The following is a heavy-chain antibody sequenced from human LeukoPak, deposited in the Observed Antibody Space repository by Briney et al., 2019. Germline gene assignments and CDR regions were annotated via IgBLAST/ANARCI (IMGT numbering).Heavy chain of an antibody. V-gene: IGHV3-64*01. D-gene: IGHD3-22*01. Sequence: GGSLRLSCAASGIRFSNYVMHWVRQAPGKGLEYVAAISDTGGSTYFANSVKGRFTISRDNSKNTLHLQMGSPRAEDMAVYYCARDVPFHDSSGYYLDYWGQRTLVTVSS. CDR2: ISDTGGST. CDR1: GIRFSNYV. CDR3: ARDVPFHDSSGYYLDY. J-gene: IGHJ4*02.